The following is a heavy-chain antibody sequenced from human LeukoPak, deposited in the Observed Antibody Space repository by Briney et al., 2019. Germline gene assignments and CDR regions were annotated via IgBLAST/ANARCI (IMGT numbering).Heavy chain of an antibody. V-gene: IGHV4-38-2*02. CDR1: GGSISSGYY. J-gene: IGHJ6*02. D-gene: IGHD2-15*01. CDR2: IYHSGST. CDR3: ARIFCSGGSCYLLNYYYYYGMDV. Sequence: SETLSLTCTVSGGSISSGYYWGWIRQPPGKGLEWIGSIYHSGSTYYNPSLKSRVTISVDTSKNQFSLKLSSVTAADTAVYYCARIFCSGGSCYLLNYYYYYGMDVWGQGTTVTVSS.